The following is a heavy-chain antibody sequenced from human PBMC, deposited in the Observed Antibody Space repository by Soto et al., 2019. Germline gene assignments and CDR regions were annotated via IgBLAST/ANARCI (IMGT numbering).Heavy chain of an antibody. CDR2: ISWNSGSI. J-gene: IGHJ6*03. CDR1: GFTFDDYA. Sequence: GGSLRLSCAASGFTFDDYAMHWVRQAPGKGLEWVSGISWNSGSIGYADFVRGRFTISRDNAKNSLYLQMNSLRAEDMALYYCAKDEQLLYYYYYMDVWGKGTTVTVSS. D-gene: IGHD2-2*01. V-gene: IGHV3-9*03. CDR3: AKDEQLLYYYYYMDV.